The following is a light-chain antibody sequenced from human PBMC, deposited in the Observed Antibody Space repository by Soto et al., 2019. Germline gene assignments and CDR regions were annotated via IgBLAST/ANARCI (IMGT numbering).Light chain of an antibody. CDR1: QDISNY. Sequence: DIQMTQSPSSLSASVGDRVTITCQASQDISNYLNWYQQKPGKAPKLLIYDASNLETGVPSGFSGSGSGTDFTFTISSLQPEDIETYYCQQYDNLPLTFGGGPKVDIK. V-gene: IGKV1-33*01. CDR3: QQYDNLPLT. J-gene: IGKJ4*01. CDR2: DAS.